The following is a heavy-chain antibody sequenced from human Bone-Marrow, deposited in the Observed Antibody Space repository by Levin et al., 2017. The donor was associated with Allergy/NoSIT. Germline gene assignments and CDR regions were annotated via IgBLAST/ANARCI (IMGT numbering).Heavy chain of an antibody. CDR1: GGSFSGYY. J-gene: IGHJ4*02. CDR3: ARGGAGDQRDYFDS. D-gene: IGHD7-27*01. Sequence: PSETLSLTCAVYGGSFSGYYWTWIRQAPGKGLEWIGEISHGGSTTYDPFLKSRVSISLDTSKNQFSLKVNSVTAADTAVYYCARGGAGDQRDYFDSWGRGTLVTVSS. V-gene: IGHV4-34*01. CDR2: ISHGGST.